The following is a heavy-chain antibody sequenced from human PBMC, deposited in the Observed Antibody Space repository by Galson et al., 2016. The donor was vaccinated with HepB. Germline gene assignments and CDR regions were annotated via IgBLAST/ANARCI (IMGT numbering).Heavy chain of an antibody. V-gene: IGHV3-74*01. Sequence: SLRLSCAASEFTFSTYWMHWVRQAPGKGLVWVSRIDSDGSTTIYADSVKGRFTISRDNAKNTLYLQMNSLRAEDTAVYCCARDRHYYDNSGYPQPYWFFDLWGRGTLVTASS. CDR3: ARDRHYYDNSGYPQPYWFFDL. CDR2: IDSDGSTT. J-gene: IGHJ2*01. CDR1: EFTFSTYW. D-gene: IGHD3-22*01.